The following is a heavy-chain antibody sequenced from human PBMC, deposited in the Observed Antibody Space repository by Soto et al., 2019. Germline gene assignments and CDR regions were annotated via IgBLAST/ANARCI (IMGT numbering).Heavy chain of an antibody. Sequence: GGSLRLSCAASGFTFSSYSMNWVRQAPGKGLEWVSSISSSSSFMYYADSVKGRFTISRDNAKNSLYLQMNSLRAEDTAVYYCAREEDGYNTGLDYWGQGTLVTVSS. CDR1: GFTFSSYS. CDR2: ISSSSSFM. D-gene: IGHD1-1*01. CDR3: AREEDGYNTGLDY. J-gene: IGHJ4*02. V-gene: IGHV3-21*01.